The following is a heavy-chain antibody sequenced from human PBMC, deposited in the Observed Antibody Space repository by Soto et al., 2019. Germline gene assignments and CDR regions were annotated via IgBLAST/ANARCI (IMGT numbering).Heavy chain of an antibody. CDR2: INHSGST. Sequence: LXLTCAVYGGSFSGYYGSWIRQPPGKGLEWIGEINHSGSTNYNPSLKSRVTISVDTSKNQFSLKLSSVTAADTAVYYCARAPIQLWYPYYYYGMDAWGQGTTVTVSS. CDR1: GGSFSGYY. D-gene: IGHD5-18*01. CDR3: ARAPIQLWYPYYYYGMDA. J-gene: IGHJ6*02. V-gene: IGHV4-34*01.